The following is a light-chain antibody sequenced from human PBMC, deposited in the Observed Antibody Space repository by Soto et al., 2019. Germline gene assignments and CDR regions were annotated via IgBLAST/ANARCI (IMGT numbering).Light chain of an antibody. CDR1: QSLLYNVNNKNY. CDR3: QQFYDSPLT. CDR2: WAS. V-gene: IGKV4-1*01. J-gene: IGKJ1*01. Sequence: DIVMTQSPDSLAVSLGERATIKCKSSQSLLYNVNNKNYLGWYQQKAGQPPKLLLYWASYRESGVPDRFSGSGSGTDFPLTISRLEAEDLGVYYCQQFYDSPLTFGQGTKVEIK.